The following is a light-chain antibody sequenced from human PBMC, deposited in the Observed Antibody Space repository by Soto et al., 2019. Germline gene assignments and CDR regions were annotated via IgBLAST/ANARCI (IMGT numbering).Light chain of an antibody. J-gene: IGKJ4*01. CDR2: DIS. CDR1: QSVSSN. V-gene: IGKV3D-15*01. CDR3: HQYNDWLLT. Sequence: EIVMTQSTATLSVSPGERATLSCRASQSVSSNLAWYQHKPGQAPSLLIYDISARATGIPTRFSGSGSGTEFTLTISSLQSEDFAVYYCHQYNDWLLTVGGGTKVEIK.